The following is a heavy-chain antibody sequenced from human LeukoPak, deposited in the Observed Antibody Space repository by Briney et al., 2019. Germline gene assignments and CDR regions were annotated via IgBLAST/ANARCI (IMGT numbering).Heavy chain of an antibody. CDR2: IIPIFGTA. D-gene: IGHD3-22*01. Sequence: SVKVSCKASGGTFSSYAISWVRQAPGQGLEWMGGIIPIFGTANYAQRFQGRVTITADESTSTAYMELRSLRSDDTAVYYCASFYDSSGYPPVTGPILFDYWGREPWSPSPQ. CDR3: ASFYDSSGYPPVTGPILFDY. V-gene: IGHV1-69*13. CDR1: GGTFSSYA. J-gene: IGHJ4*02.